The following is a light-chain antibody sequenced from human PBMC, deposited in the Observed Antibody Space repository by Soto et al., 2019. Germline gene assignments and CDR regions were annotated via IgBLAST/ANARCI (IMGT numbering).Light chain of an antibody. Sequence: AHFPETLSVSVSERATLSCRASQSVRNSLAWYQQKPGQAPRLLIYAASHRATGIPTRFSGSGSGTDFILTITSLEPEDVAVYYCQQRSDWPPSLTFGGGTKVDI. CDR1: QSVRNS. J-gene: IGKJ4*01. CDR2: AAS. V-gene: IGKV3-11*01. CDR3: QQRSDWPPSLT.